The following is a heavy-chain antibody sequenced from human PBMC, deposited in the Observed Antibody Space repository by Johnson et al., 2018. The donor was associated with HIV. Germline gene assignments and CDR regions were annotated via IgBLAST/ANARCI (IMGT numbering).Heavy chain of an antibody. CDR2: INWNGSST. J-gene: IGHJ3*02. CDR1: GFTFDDYG. CDR3: ATGWGNWNDEGPDAFDI. V-gene: IGHV3-20*04. Sequence: VQLVESGGGLVKPGGSLRLSCAVSGFTFDDYGMSWVRQAPGKGLEWVSGINWNGSSTGYADSVKGRFIISRDNAKNSLNLQMNSLRTEDTALYYCATGWGNWNDEGPDAFDIWGQGTMVTVSS. D-gene: IGHD1-20*01.